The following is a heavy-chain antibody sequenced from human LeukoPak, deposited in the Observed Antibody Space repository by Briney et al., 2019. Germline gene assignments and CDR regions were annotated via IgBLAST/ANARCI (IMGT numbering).Heavy chain of an antibody. J-gene: IGHJ4*02. CDR2: IIPIFGTA. V-gene: IGHV1-69*13. Sequence: SVKVSCKASGYTFTGYYMHWVRQAPGQGLEWMGGIIPIFGTANYAQKFQGRVTITADESTSTAYMELTSLRSEDTAVYYCARGRMASTYVFDYWGQGTLVTVSS. CDR3: ARGRMASTYVFDY. CDR1: GYTFTGYY. D-gene: IGHD6-19*01.